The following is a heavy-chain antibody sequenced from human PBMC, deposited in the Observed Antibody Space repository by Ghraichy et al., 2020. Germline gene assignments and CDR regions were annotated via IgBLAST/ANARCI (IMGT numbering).Heavy chain of an antibody. V-gene: IGHV3-48*02. Sequence: GGSLRLSCVGSGFSFSSHSMNWVRQSPGKGLEWVSYITASRRTTSYADSVRGRFTISRDNAQNSLYLQMNSLRDEDTAVYYCARGATVVRFFYFNGMDVWGQGPTVTVSS. CDR1: GFSFSSHS. D-gene: IGHD4-23*01. CDR2: ITASRRTT. J-gene: IGHJ6*02. CDR3: ARGATVVRFFYFNGMDV.